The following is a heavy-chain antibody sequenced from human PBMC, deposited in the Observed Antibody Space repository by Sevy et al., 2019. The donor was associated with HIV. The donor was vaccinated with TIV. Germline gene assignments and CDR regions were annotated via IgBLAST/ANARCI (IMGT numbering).Heavy chain of an antibody. V-gene: IGHV3-48*01. CDR1: GFTFSSYS. CDR2: ISSSSSTI. J-gene: IGHJ4*02. Sequence: GGSLRLSCAASGFTFSSYSMNWVRQAPGKGLEWVSYISSSSSTIYYADSVKGRFIISRDNAKNSLYLQMNSLRAEDTAVYYCARAETKDYWGQGTLVTVSS. CDR3: ARAETKDY. D-gene: IGHD4-17*01.